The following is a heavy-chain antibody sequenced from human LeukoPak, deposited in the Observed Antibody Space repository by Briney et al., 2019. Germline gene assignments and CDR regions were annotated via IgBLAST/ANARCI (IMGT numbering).Heavy chain of an antibody. Sequence: PGGSLRLSCAASGFTFSSYSMNWVRQAPGKGLEWVSSISSSSSYIYYADSVKGRFTISRDNSKNTLYLQMNSLRAEDTALYYCARDEARSYSSSWYPGYWGQGTLVTVAS. J-gene: IGHJ4*02. V-gene: IGHV3-21*03. CDR3: ARDEARSYSSSWYPGY. D-gene: IGHD6-13*01. CDR1: GFTFSSYS. CDR2: ISSSSSYI.